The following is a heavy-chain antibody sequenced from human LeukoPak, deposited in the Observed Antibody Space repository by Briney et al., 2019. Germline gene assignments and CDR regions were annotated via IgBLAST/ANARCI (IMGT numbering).Heavy chain of an antibody. J-gene: IGHJ3*02. D-gene: IGHD2-15*01. CDR1: GFTFSRFW. CDR2: IYSAGTT. V-gene: IGHV3-66*01. Sequence: GGSLRLSCAASGFTFSRFWMNWVRQAPGRGLEWISVIYSAGTTYYADSVKGRFTISRDNSKNTLYLQMNSLRAEDTAVYYCARYSAFDIWGQGTMVTVSS. CDR3: ARYSAFDI.